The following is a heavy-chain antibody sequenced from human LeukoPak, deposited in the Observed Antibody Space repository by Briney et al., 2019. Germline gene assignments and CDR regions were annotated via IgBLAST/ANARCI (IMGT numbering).Heavy chain of an antibody. J-gene: IGHJ5*02. CDR1: GFTFSSYG. V-gene: IGHV3-30*02. Sequence: GGSLRLSCAASGFTFSSYGMHWVRQAPGKGLEWVAFIRYDGSNKYYADSVKGRFTIYRDNSKNTLYLQMNSLRAEDTAVYYCAKRGGLSSLFDPWGQGTLVTVSS. CDR2: IRYDGSNK. CDR3: AKRGGLSSLFDP. D-gene: IGHD2-15*01.